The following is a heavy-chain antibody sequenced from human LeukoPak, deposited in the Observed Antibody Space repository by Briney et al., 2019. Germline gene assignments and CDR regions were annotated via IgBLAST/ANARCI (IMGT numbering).Heavy chain of an antibody. D-gene: IGHD6-25*01. J-gene: IGHJ4*02. CDR3: ARDLLYSSAYFDY. V-gene: IGHV3-7*03. CDR1: GFTFTNYW. CDR2: IKQDGSEK. Sequence: PGGSLRLSCEASGFTFTNYWMSWVRQAPGKGLEWVANIKQDGSEKVYVDSMKGRFTISRDNAKNSLSLQMNSLRAEDTAVYYCARDLLYSSAYFDYWGQGTLVTVSS.